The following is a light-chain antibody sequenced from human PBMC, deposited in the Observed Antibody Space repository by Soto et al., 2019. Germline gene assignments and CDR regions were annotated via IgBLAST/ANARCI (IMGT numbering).Light chain of an antibody. CDR1: SGDSNYK. J-gene: IGLJ2*01. CDR2: VGTGGIVG. Sequence: QPVLTQPPSASASLGASVTLTCTLSSGDSNYKVDWYQQRPGKGPRFVMRVGTGGIVGSKGDGIPDRFSVLGSGLNRYLTIKNIQEEDESDYHCGADHGSGSNFVFLFGGGTKVTVL. V-gene: IGLV9-49*01. CDR3: GADHGSGSNFVFL.